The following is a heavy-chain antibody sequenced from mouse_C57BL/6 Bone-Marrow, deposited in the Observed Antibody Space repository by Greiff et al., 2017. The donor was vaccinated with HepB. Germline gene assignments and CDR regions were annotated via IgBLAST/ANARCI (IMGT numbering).Heavy chain of an antibody. Sequence: VQLQQPGAELVMPGASVKLSCKASGYTFTSYWMHWVKQRPGQGLEWIGEIDPSDSYTNYNQKFKGKSTLTVDKSSSTAYMQLSSLTSEDSAVYYCATLLTGRFDYWGQGTTLTVSS. CDR2: IDPSDSYT. CDR1: GYTFTSYW. CDR3: ATLLTGRFDY. J-gene: IGHJ2*01. D-gene: IGHD4-1*01. V-gene: IGHV1-69*01.